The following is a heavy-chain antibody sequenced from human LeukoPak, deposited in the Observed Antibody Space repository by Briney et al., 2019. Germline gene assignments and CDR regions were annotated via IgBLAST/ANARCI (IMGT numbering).Heavy chain of an antibody. CDR2: MNPNSGNT. V-gene: IGHV1-8*01. D-gene: IGHD2-15*01. CDR3: ARGPGGVAATASMDY. J-gene: IGHJ4*02. Sequence: ASVKVSCKASGNTFTSYDINWVRQATGQGLEWMGWMNPNSGNTGYAQKFQGRVTMTRNTSINTAYMGLSSLRSEDTAVYHCARGPGGVAATASMDYWGQGTLVTVSS. CDR1: GNTFTSYD.